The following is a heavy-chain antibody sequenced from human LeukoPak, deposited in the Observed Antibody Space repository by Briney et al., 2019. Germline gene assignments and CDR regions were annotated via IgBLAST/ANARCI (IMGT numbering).Heavy chain of an antibody. CDR2: ISTYSGNT. J-gene: IGHJ5*01. CDR3: ARGGVTNWLDS. D-gene: IGHD3-10*01. Sequence: GASVKVSCKASGYTFTNYGITWLRQAPGQGLEWMGWISTYSGNTNYARNLQGRVTMTTDTSTTTAYMELRSLRSDDTAVYYWARGGVTNWLDSWGQGTLVTVSS. CDR1: GYTFTNYG. V-gene: IGHV1-18*01.